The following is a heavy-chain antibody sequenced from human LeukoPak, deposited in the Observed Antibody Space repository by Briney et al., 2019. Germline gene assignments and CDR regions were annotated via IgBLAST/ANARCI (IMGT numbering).Heavy chain of an antibody. CDR2: ISAYNGNT. CDR1: GYTFTGYY. D-gene: IGHD3-9*01. CDR3: ARDGPSFHILTGYIGPQLGFDY. J-gene: IGHJ4*02. Sequence: GASVKVSCKASGYTFTGYYMHWVRQAPGQGLEWMGWISAYNGNTNYAQKLKGRVTMTTDTSTSTAYMELRSLRSDDTAVYYCARDGPSFHILTGYIGPQLGFDYWGQGTLVTVSS. V-gene: IGHV1-18*04.